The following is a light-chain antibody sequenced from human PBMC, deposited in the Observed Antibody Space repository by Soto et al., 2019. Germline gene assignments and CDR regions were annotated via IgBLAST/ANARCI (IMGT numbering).Light chain of an antibody. CDR1: QTISSW. CDR3: KHYNSYSEA. V-gene: IGKV1-5*03. J-gene: IGKJ1*01. CDR2: KAS. Sequence: DIQMTQSPSTLSGSVGDRVTITCRASQTISSWLAWYQQKPGKAPKLLIYKASTLKSGVPSRFSGSGSGTEFTLTISSLQPDDFAIYYCKHYNSYSEAFGQGTKVELK.